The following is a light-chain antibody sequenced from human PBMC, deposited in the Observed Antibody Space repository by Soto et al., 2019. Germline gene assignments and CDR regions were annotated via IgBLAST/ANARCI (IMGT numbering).Light chain of an antibody. CDR3: QQYGSSPLT. V-gene: IGKV3-20*01. J-gene: IGKJ4*01. CDR1: QSVSSNY. Sequence: GERAALSYRASQSVSSNYLAWYQQKPGQTPKVLIYRASTRATGIPDRFSGSGSGTDFTLTISRLEAEDFAVYYCQQYGSSPLTFGGGTKVDIK. CDR2: RAS.